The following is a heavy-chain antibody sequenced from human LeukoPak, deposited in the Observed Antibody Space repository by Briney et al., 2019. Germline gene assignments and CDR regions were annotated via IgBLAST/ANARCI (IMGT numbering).Heavy chain of an antibody. V-gene: IGHV4-59*08. J-gene: IGHJ6*03. CDR3: VRRGRQLDVAPYFRDV. D-gene: IGHD6-13*01. CDR1: GGSISGFY. Sequence: SETLSLTCIVSGGSISGFYWSWFRQPPGKALEWIGYIYYSGSTNYNPYLKSRVTISVDTSRNQVSLKLSSVTAAAPAMYYCVRRGRQLDVAPYFRDVWGKETRLSV. CDR2: IYYSGST.